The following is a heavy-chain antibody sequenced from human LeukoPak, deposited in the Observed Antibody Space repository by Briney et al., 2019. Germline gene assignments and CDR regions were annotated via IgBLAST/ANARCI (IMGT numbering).Heavy chain of an antibody. Sequence: SETLSLTCAVSGYSISSGYYWGWIRQPPGKGLEWIGSIYHSGSTYYNPSLKSRVTISVDTSKNQFSLKLSSVTAADPAVYYCARQLRYFDWPKPLDVWGKGTTVTVSS. CDR3: ARQLRYFDWPKPLDV. D-gene: IGHD3-9*01. CDR1: GYSISSGYY. V-gene: IGHV4-38-2*01. J-gene: IGHJ6*03. CDR2: IYHSGST.